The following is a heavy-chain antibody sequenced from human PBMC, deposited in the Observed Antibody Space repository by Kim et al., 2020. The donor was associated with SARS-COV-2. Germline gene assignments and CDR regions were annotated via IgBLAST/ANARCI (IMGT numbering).Heavy chain of an antibody. J-gene: IGHJ6*02. CDR3: ARDWWLVTYYDSSGYPKTPYYYYGMDV. D-gene: IGHD3-22*01. CDR1: GFTFSSYA. CDR2: ISYDGSNK. Sequence: GGSLRLSCAASGFTFSSYAMHWVHQAPGKGLEWVAVISYDGSNKYYADSVKGRFTISRDNSKNTLYLQMNSLRAEDTAVYYCARDWWLVTYYDSSGYPKTPYYYYGMDVWGQGTTVTVSS. V-gene: IGHV3-30*04.